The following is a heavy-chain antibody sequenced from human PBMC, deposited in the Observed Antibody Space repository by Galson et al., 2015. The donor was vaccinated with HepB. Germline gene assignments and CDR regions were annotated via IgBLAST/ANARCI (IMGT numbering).Heavy chain of an antibody. CDR1: GFTFSSYS. V-gene: IGHV3-48*01. Sequence: SLRLSCAASGFTFSSYSMNWVRQAPGKGLGWVSYISSSSSTIYYADSVKGRFTISRDNAKNSLYLQMNSLRAEDTAVYYCARGNWGSAGREWYFDLWGRGTLVTVSS. D-gene: IGHD7-27*01. CDR2: ISSSSSTI. CDR3: ARGNWGSAGREWYFDL. J-gene: IGHJ2*01.